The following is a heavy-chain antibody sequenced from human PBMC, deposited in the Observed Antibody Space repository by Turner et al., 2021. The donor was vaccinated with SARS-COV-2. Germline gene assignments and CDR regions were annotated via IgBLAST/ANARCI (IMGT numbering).Heavy chain of an antibody. CDR1: SFTFRSYA. CDR2: ISSDGSNK. D-gene: IGHD6-13*01. J-gene: IGHJ5*02. Sequence: QVQLVETGGGEVQPGRSLRLSCAASSFTFRSYAMHWVRQAQGKGLEWVAVISSDGSNKYYAYSVKCRVTISRDNAKNTLYLQMNSRRAEDTAVYYCARARGYSSSWYGVDVPFDPWGQGTLVTVSS. CDR3: ARARGYSSSWYGVDVPFDP. V-gene: IGHV3-30-3*01.